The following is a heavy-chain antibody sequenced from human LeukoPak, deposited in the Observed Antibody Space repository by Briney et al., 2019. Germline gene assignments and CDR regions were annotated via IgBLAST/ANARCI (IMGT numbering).Heavy chain of an antibody. D-gene: IGHD3-10*01. CDR1: GVYFSSSGCY. Sequence: PSETLSLTCSVSGVYFSSSGCYWGWIRQPPGKGLEWIGSIFYTGNTYYNPSLKSRITISADTSKNQFSLELRFVTAADTAVYARLGAPLEWDSGSFPDYWGQGTLVTVSS. V-gene: IGHV4-39*01. J-gene: IGHJ4*02. CDR2: IFYTGNT. CDR3: LGAPLEWDSGSFPDY.